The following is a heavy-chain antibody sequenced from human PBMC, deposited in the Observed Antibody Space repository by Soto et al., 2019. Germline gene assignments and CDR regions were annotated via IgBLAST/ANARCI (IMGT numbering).Heavy chain of an antibody. CDR3: ARGRTRAIFLGCNWFDP. CDR2: IYYSGST. D-gene: IGHD3-9*01. J-gene: IGHJ5*02. CDR1: GGSISSGGYY. Sequence: SETLSLTCTVSGGSISSGGYYWSWIRQHPGKGLEWIGYIYYSGSTYYNPSLKSRVTISVDTSKNQFSLKLSSVTAADTAVYYCARGRTRAIFLGCNWFDPWGQGTLVTVSS. V-gene: IGHV4-31*03.